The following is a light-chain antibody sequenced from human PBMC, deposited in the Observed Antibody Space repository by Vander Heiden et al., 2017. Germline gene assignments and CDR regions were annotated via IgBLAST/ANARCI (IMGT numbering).Light chain of an antibody. J-gene: IGKJ1*01. CDR3: QQDNSSSWT. V-gene: IGKV1-5*03. CDR2: KAS. Sequence: DIQMTQSPSTLSASVGDRVTITCRASQSISSWLAWYQQKPGKAPKLLIYKASSLESGVPSRFSGSGSGTEFTLTISILQPDDFATYYCQQDNSSSWTFGQGTKVEIK. CDR1: QSISSW.